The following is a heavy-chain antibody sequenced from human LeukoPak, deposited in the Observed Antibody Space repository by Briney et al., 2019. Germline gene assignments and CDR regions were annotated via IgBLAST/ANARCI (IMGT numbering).Heavy chain of an antibody. Sequence: GGSLRLSCAASGFTFSTYTMNWVRQAPGKGLEWVSSISSSGSYIYYVDSIKGRFTISRDNAKNSLILQMNSLRAEDTAMYYCAQSGGSSGYYYLWGQGTMVTVSS. J-gene: IGHJ3*01. CDR1: GFTFSTYT. D-gene: IGHD3-22*01. V-gene: IGHV3-21*01. CDR2: ISSSGSYI. CDR3: AQSGGSSGYYYL.